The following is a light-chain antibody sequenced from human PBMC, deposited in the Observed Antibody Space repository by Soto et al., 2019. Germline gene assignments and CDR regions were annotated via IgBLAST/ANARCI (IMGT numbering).Light chain of an antibody. J-gene: IGKJ5*01. Sequence: EIVLTQSPGTLSLSPGERATLSCRASQSVTSNYLAWFQQKPGQAPRLLIYGASSRATGIPDRFSGSGSGTAFTLTISRLEPEDFAVYYGQQYGRSPPITFGQGTRLEIK. CDR1: QSVTSNY. V-gene: IGKV3-20*01. CDR3: QQYGRSPPIT. CDR2: GAS.